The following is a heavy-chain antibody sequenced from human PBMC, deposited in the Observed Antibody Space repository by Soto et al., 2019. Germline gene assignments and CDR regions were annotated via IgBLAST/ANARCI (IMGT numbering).Heavy chain of an antibody. V-gene: IGHV2-5*02. Sequence: QSTLKESGPTLVKPTQTLTLTCTFSGFSLSTTRVAVGWIRQPPGKALEWLALIYWDDDKRYSTFLKSRLTITNDTSNTPVVLTMTNMDPLDTATYYCAHSFVACLRYYFHYWGQGTLVTVSS. CDR2: IYWDDDK. CDR3: AHSFVACLRYYFHY. D-gene: IGHD2-21*01. CDR1: GFSLSTTRVA. J-gene: IGHJ4*02.